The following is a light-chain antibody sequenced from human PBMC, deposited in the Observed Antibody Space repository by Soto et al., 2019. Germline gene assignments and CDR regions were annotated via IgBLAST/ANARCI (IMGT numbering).Light chain of an antibody. CDR3: QQTYTSVAT. Sequence: DIQVTQSPSSLSASVGDSVTLSCQTSQRVDSYIHWYQHQSGKPPKLLIYAASTLQDGVPSRFSGGGSGTAFSLIITGLQPGDSATYYCQQTYTSVATFGQGTKWISN. J-gene: IGKJ1*01. CDR2: AAS. CDR1: QRVDSY. V-gene: IGKV1-39*01.